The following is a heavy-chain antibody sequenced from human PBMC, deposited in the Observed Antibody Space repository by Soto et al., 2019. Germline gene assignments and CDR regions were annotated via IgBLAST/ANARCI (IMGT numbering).Heavy chain of an antibody. CDR1: GYTFTSYG. CDR3: ARAPVLFPATLFDP. Sequence: ASVNVSCKASGYTFTSYGISWVRQAPGQGLEWMGWISAYNGNTNYAQKLQGRVTMTTDTSTSTAYMELRSLRSDDTAVYYCARAPVLFPATLFDPWGQGTLVTVSS. CDR2: ISAYNGNT. D-gene: IGHD2-21*01. V-gene: IGHV1-18*04. J-gene: IGHJ5*02.